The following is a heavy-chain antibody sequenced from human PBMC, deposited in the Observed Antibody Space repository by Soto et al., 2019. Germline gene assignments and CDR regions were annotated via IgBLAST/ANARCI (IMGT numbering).Heavy chain of an antibody. D-gene: IGHD3-10*01. CDR3: AKREVWSGARAFDI. CDR1: GFTFSTYP. V-gene: IGHV3-23*01. CDR2: ISIGGGT. J-gene: IGHJ3*02. Sequence: GGSLRLSCAASGFTFSTYPMTWVRQAPGKGLEWVSTISIGGGTYYPDSVKGRFTISRDNSKNILYLQMNSLRVEDTALYYCAKREVWSGARAFDIWGQGTMVTVSS.